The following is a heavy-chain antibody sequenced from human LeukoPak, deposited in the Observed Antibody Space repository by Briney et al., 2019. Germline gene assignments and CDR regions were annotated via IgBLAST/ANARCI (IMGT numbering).Heavy chain of an antibody. D-gene: IGHD2-8*02. CDR1: GFTFSPYA. Sequence: GGSLRLSCEASGFTFSPYAMSWVRQPPGKGLQGVSGISGSDSGTYYTDSVKGRFTISRDNSKNTVYLEIDNLRAEDMAVYYCAKGISGTGVSLNFDSWGQGILVTVSS. CDR3: AKGISGTGVSLNFDS. CDR2: ISGSDSGT. J-gene: IGHJ4*02. V-gene: IGHV3-23*01.